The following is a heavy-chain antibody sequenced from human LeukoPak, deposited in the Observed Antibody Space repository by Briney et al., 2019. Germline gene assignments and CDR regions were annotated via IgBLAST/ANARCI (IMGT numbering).Heavy chain of an antibody. CDR1: GGTFSSYA. V-gene: IGHV1-69*13. D-gene: IGHD3-9*01. J-gene: IGHJ1*01. Sequence: SVKVSCKASGGTFSSYAISWVRQAPGQGLEWMGGIIPIFGTANYAQKFQGRVTITADESTSTAYIELSSLRSEDTAVYYCARDGHYDILTGYFQDWGQGTLVTVSS. CDR3: ARDGHYDILTGYFQD. CDR2: IIPIFGTA.